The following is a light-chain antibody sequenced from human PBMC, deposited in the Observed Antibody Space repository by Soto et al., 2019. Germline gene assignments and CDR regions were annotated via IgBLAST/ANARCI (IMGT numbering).Light chain of an antibody. CDR1: QNINIY. V-gene: IGKV3-11*01. CDR2: DSS. CDR3: QQRYSGPLT. Sequence: EIVFTQSPATLSLSPGGRATLSCRVSQNINIYLAWYQQKLGQAPRLLIYDSSIRATGIPARFSGSGSGTDFTLTISSLEPEEFGVYYCQQRYSGPLTFGGGTKVDIK. J-gene: IGKJ4*01.